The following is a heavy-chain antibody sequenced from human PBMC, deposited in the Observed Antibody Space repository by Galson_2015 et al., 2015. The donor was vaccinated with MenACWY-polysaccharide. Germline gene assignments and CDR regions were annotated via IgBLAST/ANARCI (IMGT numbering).Heavy chain of an antibody. Sequence: SLRLSCAASGFTFSNFWMSWVRQAPGKELEWVSYISSSGQTRYYGDAVKGRFTISRDNAENSMYLQMNSLRVEDTALYYCARAPPRMAPGAFDVWGQGTLVTVS. CDR1: GFTFSNFW. CDR3: ARAPPRMAPGAFDV. J-gene: IGHJ3*01. CDR2: ISSSGQTR. D-gene: IGHD5-24*01. V-gene: IGHV3-48*03.